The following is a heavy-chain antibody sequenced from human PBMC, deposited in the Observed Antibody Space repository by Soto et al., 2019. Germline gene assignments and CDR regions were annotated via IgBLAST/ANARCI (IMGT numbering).Heavy chain of an antibody. D-gene: IGHD2-15*01. J-gene: IGHJ4*02. CDR3: ACLRGKRGSPIDY. CDR2: ISYSGNT. V-gene: IGHV4-59*01. CDR1: GDSTSNYY. Sequence: SETLSLTCIISGDSTSNYYWSWIRQSPGKGLERIGYISYSGNTNYNPSLKSRVTISVDTSKDQLSLKVTSVTAADTAMYYCACLRGKRGSPIDYWGQGTQVTVSS.